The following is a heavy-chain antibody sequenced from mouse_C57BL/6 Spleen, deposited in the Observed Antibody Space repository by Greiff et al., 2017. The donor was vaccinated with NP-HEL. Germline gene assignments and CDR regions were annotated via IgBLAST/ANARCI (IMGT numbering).Heavy chain of an antibody. CDR1: GYAFSSSW. Sequence: VQLQQSGPELVKPGASVKISCKASGYAFSSSWMNWVKQRPGKGLEWIGRIYPGDGDTNYNGKFKGKATLTADKSSSTAYMQLSRLTSEDSAVYFCALTVGYWGESTTLTESS. D-gene: IGHD4-1*01. V-gene: IGHV1-82*01. J-gene: IGHJ2*01. CDR2: IYPGDGDT. CDR3: ALTVGY.